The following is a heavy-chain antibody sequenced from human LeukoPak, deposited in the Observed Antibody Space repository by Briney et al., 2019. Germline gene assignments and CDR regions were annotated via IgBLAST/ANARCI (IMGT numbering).Heavy chain of an antibody. V-gene: IGHV3-7*03. J-gene: IGHJ4*02. Sequence: GGSLKLSCAASGFTFSNSWMHWVRQAPGKGLEWVANIQRDGSEKYYVDSVKGRFTISRDNARNSLSLQMNSLRAEDTAVYFCAISSGWFFDEYWRGGTPVTVSS. CDR3: AISSGWFFDEY. D-gene: IGHD6-19*01. CDR2: IQRDGSEK. CDR1: GFTFSNSW.